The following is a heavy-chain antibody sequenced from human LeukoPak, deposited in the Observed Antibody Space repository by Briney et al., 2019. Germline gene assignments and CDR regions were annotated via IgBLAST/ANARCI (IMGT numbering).Heavy chain of an antibody. J-gene: IGHJ4*02. CDR2: ISPCSSYR. CDR1: GFSFSAYS. Sequence: PGGSLTLSCAASGFSFSAYSINWVRQAPGKGLEWVSSISPCSSYRHYADSVKGRFTISRDNAKSSLYLQMNSLGAEDTALYYCARGRGCSSMSCYPDYWGQGTLVTVSS. V-gene: IGHV3-21*01. CDR3: ARGRGCSSMSCYPDY. D-gene: IGHD2-2*01.